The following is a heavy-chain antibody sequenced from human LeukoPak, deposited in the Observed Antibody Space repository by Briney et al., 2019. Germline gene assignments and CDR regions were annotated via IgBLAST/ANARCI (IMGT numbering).Heavy chain of an antibody. J-gene: IGHJ4*02. D-gene: IGHD5-18*01. V-gene: IGHV1-18*01. CDR2: ISAYNGNT. CDR1: GYTFTSYG. Sequence: ASVEVSCKASGYTFTSYGISWVRQAPGQGLEWMGWISAYNGNTNYAQKLQGRVTMTTDISTSTAYMELRSLRSDDTAVYYCARADSYGNIPEYFDYWGQGTLVTVSS. CDR3: ARADSYGNIPEYFDY.